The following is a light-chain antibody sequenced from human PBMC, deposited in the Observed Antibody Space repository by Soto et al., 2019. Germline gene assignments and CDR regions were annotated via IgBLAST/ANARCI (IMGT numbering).Light chain of an antibody. Sequence: EIVLTQSPGTMSLSPGERATLSCRASQSVRNYLAWYQQRPGQVPRLLIYDASNWATGIPARFSGSGSGTDFRLTISSLEPADFAVYYCQQRSNWPWTFGQGTTVEIK. CDR2: DAS. J-gene: IGKJ1*01. CDR3: QQRSNWPWT. V-gene: IGKV3-11*01. CDR1: QSVRNY.